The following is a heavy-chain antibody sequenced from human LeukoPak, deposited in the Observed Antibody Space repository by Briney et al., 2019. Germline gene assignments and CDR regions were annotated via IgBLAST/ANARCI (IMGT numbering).Heavy chain of an antibody. D-gene: IGHD3-16*01. CDR3: ARSVTAGPNWFDP. Sequence: SVKVSCKASGGTFSSYAISWVRQAPGQGLEWMGGIIPIFGTANYAQKFQGRVTITTDESTSTAYMELSSLRSEDTAVYYCARSVTAGPNWFDPWGQGTLVTVSS. CDR2: IIPIFGTA. J-gene: IGHJ5*02. CDR1: GGTFSSYA. V-gene: IGHV1-69*05.